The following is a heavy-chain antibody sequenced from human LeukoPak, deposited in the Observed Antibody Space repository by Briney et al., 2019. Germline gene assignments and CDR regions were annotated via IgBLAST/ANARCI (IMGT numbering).Heavy chain of an antibody. CDR3: ARDGLDYELWFGELSPLFDY. CDR1: GYTFTSYY. J-gene: IGHJ4*02. D-gene: IGHD3-10*01. CDR2: INPSGGST. V-gene: IGHV1-46*01. Sequence: ASVKVSCKASGYTFTSYYMHWVRQAPGQGLEWMGIINPSGGSTSYAQKFQGRVTMTRDTSTSTVYMGLSSLRSEDTAVYYCARDGLDYELWFGELSPLFDYWGQGTLVTVSS.